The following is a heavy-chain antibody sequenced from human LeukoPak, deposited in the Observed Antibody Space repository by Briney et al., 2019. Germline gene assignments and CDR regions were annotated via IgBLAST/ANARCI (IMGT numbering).Heavy chain of an antibody. CDR2: IYTSGST. V-gene: IGHV4-4*07. CDR1: GGSISSYC. J-gene: IGHJ5*02. Sequence: SETLSLTCTVSGGSISSYCWSWIRQPAGKGLEWIGRIYTSGSTNYNPSHKSRVTMSVDTSKNQFSLKLSSVTAADTAVYYCARETVRSNWFDPWGQGTLVTVSS. CDR3: ARETVRSNWFDP. D-gene: IGHD3-10*01.